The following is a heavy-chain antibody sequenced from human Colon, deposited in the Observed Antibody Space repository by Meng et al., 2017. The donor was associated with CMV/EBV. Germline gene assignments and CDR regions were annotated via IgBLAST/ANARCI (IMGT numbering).Heavy chain of an antibody. CDR1: GFPFSLFT. Sequence: GESLKISCAASGFPFSLFTMIWVRQAPGKGLEWVSSISPSGEYIHYADSLKSRFTISRDNTNNSLYLQMNNLSAGDTATYFCARDFKSGRPWGQGTLVTVSS. CDR3: ARDFKSGRP. CDR2: ISPSGEYI. J-gene: IGHJ5*02. V-gene: IGHV3-21*06.